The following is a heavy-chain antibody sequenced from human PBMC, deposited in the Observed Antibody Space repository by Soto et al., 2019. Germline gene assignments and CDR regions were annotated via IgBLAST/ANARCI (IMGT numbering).Heavy chain of an antibody. J-gene: IGHJ4*02. D-gene: IGHD2-2*01. Sequence: ALRVSCLDPGVNCDSKRMTWVRHTPRKGLEWVANIKHDAGEVHYVDSVKGRFTIYRDNRRNSLYLQMNSLRVEDTGIYYCAREKSVLAAIGDFWGRGTRVTVS. CDR2: IKHDAGEV. CDR1: GVNCDSKR. V-gene: IGHV3-7*01. CDR3: AREKSVLAAIGDF.